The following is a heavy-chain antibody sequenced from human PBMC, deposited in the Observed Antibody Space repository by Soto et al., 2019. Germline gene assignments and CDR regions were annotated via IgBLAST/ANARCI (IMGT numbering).Heavy chain of an antibody. V-gene: IGHV3-23*01. CDR1: GFTFSSYA. Sequence: GGSLRLSCAASGFTFSSYAMSWVRQAPGKGLEWVSAISGSGGSTYYADSVKGRFTISRDNSKNTLYLQMNSLRAEDTAVYYCAKGDRNPPYYYMDVWGKGTTVTVSS. J-gene: IGHJ6*03. CDR2: ISGSGGST. D-gene: IGHD1-1*01. CDR3: AKGDRNPPYYYMDV.